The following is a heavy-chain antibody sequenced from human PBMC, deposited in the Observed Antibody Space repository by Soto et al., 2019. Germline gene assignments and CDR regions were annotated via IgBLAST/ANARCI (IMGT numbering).Heavy chain of an antibody. Sequence: GESLRLSCAASGFTFSSYGMHWVRQAPGKGLAWVAVISYDGSNKYYADSVKGRFTISRDNSKNTLYLQMNSLRAEDTAVYYCAKVLRGVVTDDYYYYGMDVWGQGTTDTV. V-gene: IGHV3-30*18. CDR3: AKVLRGVVTDDYYYYGMDV. CDR1: GFTFSSYG. J-gene: IGHJ6*02. CDR2: ISYDGSNK. D-gene: IGHD2-21*02.